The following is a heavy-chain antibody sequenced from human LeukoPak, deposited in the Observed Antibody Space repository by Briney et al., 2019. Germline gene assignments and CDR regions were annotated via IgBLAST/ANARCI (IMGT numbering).Heavy chain of an antibody. CDR3: ARLAYYAACVYSPASGYFDL. CDR2: IYSHGFT. CDR1: CGYIFGNY. J-gene: IGHJ2*01. V-gene: IGHV4-4*08. Sequence: SEPLPKSCTVSCGYIFGNYFNCIRQAPGKGLEWFGYIYSHGFTSYSSSLRSRGNMSIATSRGQFSLSLTSVTAADTAIDYCARLAYYAACVYSPASGYFDLWGRGTLVAVSS. D-gene: IGHD3-10*01.